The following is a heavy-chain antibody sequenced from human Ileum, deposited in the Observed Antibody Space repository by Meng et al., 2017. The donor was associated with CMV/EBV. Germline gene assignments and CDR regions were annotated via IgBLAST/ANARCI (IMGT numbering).Heavy chain of an antibody. J-gene: IGHJ5*02. CDR1: GFTFSSYY. CDR3: ARGINSASSSSYYNWFNP. Sequence: GGSLRLSCAASGFTFSSYYMHWVRQAPGKGLVWVSHLNTDGSSTNYADSVKGRFTISRDNAKNALFLQMNSLRVEDTAVYYCARGINSASSSSYYNWFNPWGQGTQVTVSS. V-gene: IGHV3-74*01. D-gene: IGHD2-2*01. CDR2: LNTDGSST.